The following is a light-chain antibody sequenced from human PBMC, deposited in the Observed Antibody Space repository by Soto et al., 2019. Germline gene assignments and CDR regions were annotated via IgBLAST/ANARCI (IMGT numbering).Light chain of an antibody. J-gene: IGLJ2*01. Sequence: QSALTQPASVSGSPGQSITISCTGTSSDVGSYNFVSWYQQHPGKAPKVMIYEGSKRPSGVSNRFSGSKSGNTASLTISGLQAEDEGDYYCSSYRSGSTLVVFGGGTKVTVL. CDR1: SSDVGSYNF. V-gene: IGLV2-14*02. CDR3: SSYRSGSTLVV. CDR2: EGS.